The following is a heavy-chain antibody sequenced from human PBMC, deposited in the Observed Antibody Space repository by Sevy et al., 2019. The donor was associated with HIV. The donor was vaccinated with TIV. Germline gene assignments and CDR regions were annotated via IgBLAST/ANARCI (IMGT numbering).Heavy chain of an antibody. J-gene: IGHJ4*02. CDR1: GFTFNTYA. Sequence: GGSLRLSCAASGFTFNTYAMSWVRQAPGRGLEWVSGITGSGDSTYYVDSVKGRFTISRDNSKDTLYLQMNSLRAEDTAVYYCASHGGSYPRHYIDYWGQGTLVTASS. CDR3: ASHGGSYPRHYIDY. D-gene: IGHD1-26*01. CDR2: ITGSGDST. V-gene: IGHV3-23*01.